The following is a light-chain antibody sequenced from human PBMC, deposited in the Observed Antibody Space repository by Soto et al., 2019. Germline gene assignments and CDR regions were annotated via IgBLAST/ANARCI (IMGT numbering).Light chain of an antibody. CDR1: SSDVGGHNY. CDR3: TSHTASSTWV. V-gene: IGLV2-14*01. Sequence: QSVLTQPRSVSGSPGQSITISCTGTSSDVGGHNYVSWYQQYPGKAPKLMIYEVTRRPSGVSNRFSGSKSANTASLTISGLQAEDEADYYCTSHTASSTWVFGGGTQLTVL. J-gene: IGLJ3*02. CDR2: EVT.